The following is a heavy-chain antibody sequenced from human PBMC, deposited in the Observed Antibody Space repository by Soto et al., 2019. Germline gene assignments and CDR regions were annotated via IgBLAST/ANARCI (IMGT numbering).Heavy chain of an antibody. CDR2: INAGNGNT. V-gene: IGHV1-3*01. J-gene: IGHJ6*02. Sequence: ASVKVSCKASGYTFTSYAMHWVRQAPGQRLEWMGWINAGNGNTKYSQKFQGRVTITRDTSASTACMELSSLRSEDTAVYYCARDPSYYGMDVWGQGTKVTVSS. CDR3: ARDPSYYGMDV. CDR1: GYTFTSYA.